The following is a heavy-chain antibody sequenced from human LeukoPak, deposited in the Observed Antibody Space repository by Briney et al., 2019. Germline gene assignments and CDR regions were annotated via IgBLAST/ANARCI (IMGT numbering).Heavy chain of an antibody. CDR2: INHSGST. D-gene: IGHD4-11*01. Sequence: PSETLSLTCAVYGGSFSGYYWSWIRQPPGKGLEWIGEINHSGSTNYNPSLKSRVTISVDTSKNQFSLKLSSVTAADTAVYYCASRTTVTTSTTAGYYGMDVWGQGTTVTVSS. J-gene: IGHJ6*02. V-gene: IGHV4-34*01. CDR1: GGSFSGYY. CDR3: ASRTTVTTSTTAGYYGMDV.